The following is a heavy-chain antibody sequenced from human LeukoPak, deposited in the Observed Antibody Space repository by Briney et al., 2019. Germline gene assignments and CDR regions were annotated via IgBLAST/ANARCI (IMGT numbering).Heavy chain of an antibody. Sequence: SETLSLTCADHGGSFSGYYWSWIRQPPGKGLEWIGEINHSGSTNYNPSLKSRVTISVDTSKNQFSLKLNSVTAADTAVYYCARARAHLKYYDDSSGYYYFDYWGQGTLVSVSS. J-gene: IGHJ4*02. CDR3: ARARAHLKYYDDSSGYYYFDY. CDR1: GGSFSGYY. CDR2: INHSGST. V-gene: IGHV4-34*01. D-gene: IGHD3-22*01.